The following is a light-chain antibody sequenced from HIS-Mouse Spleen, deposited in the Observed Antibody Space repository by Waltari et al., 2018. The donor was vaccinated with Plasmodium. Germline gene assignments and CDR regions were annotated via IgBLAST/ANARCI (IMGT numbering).Light chain of an antibody. J-gene: IGLJ1*01. CDR3: SSYAGSIFYV. CDR2: EVS. CDR1: SSYVGGYNY. V-gene: IGLV2-8*01. Sequence: QSALTQPPSASGSPGQSVTISCTGTSSYVGGYNYVSWYQQHPGKAPKLMIYEVSKRPSGVPDRFSGSKSGNTASLTVSGLQAEDEADYYCSSYAGSIFYVFGTGTKVTVL.